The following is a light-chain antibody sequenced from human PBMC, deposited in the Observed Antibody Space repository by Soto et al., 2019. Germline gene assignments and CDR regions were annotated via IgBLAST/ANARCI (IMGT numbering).Light chain of an antibody. CDR1: QSISSY. CDR2: AAS. V-gene: IGKV1-39*01. J-gene: IGKJ1*01. CDR3: QQRYSTPRT. Sequence: DIQMTQSPSSLSASVGDRVTITCRASQSISSYLNWYQKKPGKDPKLLIYAASSLQSGVPSRFSGSGSGTDFNLTISSLQPEDFATYDCQQRYSTPRTVGQGTKVDIK.